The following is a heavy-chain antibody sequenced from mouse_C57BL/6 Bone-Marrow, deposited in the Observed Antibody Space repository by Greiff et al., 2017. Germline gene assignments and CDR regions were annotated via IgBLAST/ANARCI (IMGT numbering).Heavy chain of an antibody. CDR3: ATDYYDYGFDY. CDR1: GYTFTSYG. D-gene: IGHD2-4*01. Sequence: VQLVESGAELARPGASVKLSCKASGYTFTSYGISWVKQRTGQGLEWIGEIYPRSGNTYYNEKFKGKATLTADKSSSTAYMELRSLTSEASAVYFCATDYYDYGFDYWGQGTTLTVSS. J-gene: IGHJ2*01. V-gene: IGHV1-81*01. CDR2: IYPRSGNT.